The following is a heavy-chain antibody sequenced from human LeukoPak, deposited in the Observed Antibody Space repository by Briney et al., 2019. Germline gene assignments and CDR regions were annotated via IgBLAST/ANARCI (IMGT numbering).Heavy chain of an antibody. J-gene: IGHJ6*02. Sequence: ASVKVSCKASGYTFTGYYMHWVRQAPGQGLEWMGWINPNSGGTNYAQKLQGRVTMTTDTSTSTAYMELRSLRSDDTAVYYCARVEDIVVVPASHYYYGMDVWGQGTTVTVSS. CDR1: GYTFTGYY. CDR2: INPNSGGT. D-gene: IGHD2-2*01. V-gene: IGHV1-2*02. CDR3: ARVEDIVVVPASHYYYGMDV.